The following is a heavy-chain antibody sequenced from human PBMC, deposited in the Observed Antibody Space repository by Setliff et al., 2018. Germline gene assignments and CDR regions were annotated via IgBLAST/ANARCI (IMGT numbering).Heavy chain of an antibody. Sequence: GGSLRLSCAASRFTFSSYAMSWVRQAPGKGLEWVSVISGSAGSTYYADSVKGRFTISRDNAKNSLYLQMNSLRAEDTAVYYCARDGGEYWGQGTLVTVSS. CDR2: ISGSAGST. J-gene: IGHJ4*02. V-gene: IGHV3-23*01. CDR1: RFTFSSYA. D-gene: IGHD3-16*01. CDR3: ARDGGEY.